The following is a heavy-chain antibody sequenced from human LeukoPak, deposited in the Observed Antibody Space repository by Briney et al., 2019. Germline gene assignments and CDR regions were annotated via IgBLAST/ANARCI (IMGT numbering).Heavy chain of an antibody. CDR3: ARAWDYYYYGMDV. J-gene: IGHJ6*02. CDR2: IYHSGST. Sequence: SETLSLTCAVSGGSISSGGYSWSWIRQPPGKGLEWIGYIYHSGSTYYNPSLKSRVTISVDRSKNQFSLKLSSVTAADTAVYYCARAWDYYYYGMDVWGQGTTVTVSS. CDR1: GGSISSGGYS. D-gene: IGHD3-16*01. V-gene: IGHV4-30-2*01.